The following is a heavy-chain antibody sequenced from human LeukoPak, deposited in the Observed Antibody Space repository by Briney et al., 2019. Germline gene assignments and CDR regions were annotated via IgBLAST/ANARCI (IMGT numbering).Heavy chain of an antibody. CDR1: GGSISSGGYY. CDR3: ARAPTGVFFDP. Sequence: SETLSLTCTVSGGSISSGGYYWSWIRQPPGKGLEWIGYIYHSGSTYYNPSLKSRVTISVDRSKNQFSLKLSSVTAADTAVYYCARAPTGVFFDPWGQGTLVTVSS. J-gene: IGHJ5*02. V-gene: IGHV4-30-2*01. CDR2: IYHSGST.